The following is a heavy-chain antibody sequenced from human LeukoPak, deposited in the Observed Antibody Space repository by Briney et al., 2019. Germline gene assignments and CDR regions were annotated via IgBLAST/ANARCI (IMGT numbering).Heavy chain of an antibody. V-gene: IGHV3-30*02. CDR3: LSVCGGESCPYSWFDP. CDR1: GFTFSSYG. CDR2: IRYDGSNK. Sequence: GGSLRLSCAASGFTFSSYGMHWVRQAPGKGLEWVAFIRYDGSNKYYADSVKGRFTISRDNSKNTLYLQMNSLRAEDTAVYYCLSVCGGESCPYSWFDPWGQGTLVTVSS. D-gene: IGHD2-21*01. J-gene: IGHJ5*02.